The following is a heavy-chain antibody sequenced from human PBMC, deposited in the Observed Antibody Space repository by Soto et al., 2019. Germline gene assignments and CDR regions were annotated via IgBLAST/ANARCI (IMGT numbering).Heavy chain of an antibody. CDR3: ARGLGDP. Sequence: PSETLSLTCAVYGGSFSGYYCSWIRQPPGKGLEWIGEINHSGSTNYNPSLKSRVTISVDRSKNQFSLKLSSVTAADTAVYYCARGLGDPWGQGTLVTVSS. CDR1: GGSFSGYY. D-gene: IGHD3-16*01. V-gene: IGHV4-34*01. CDR2: INHSGST. J-gene: IGHJ5*02.